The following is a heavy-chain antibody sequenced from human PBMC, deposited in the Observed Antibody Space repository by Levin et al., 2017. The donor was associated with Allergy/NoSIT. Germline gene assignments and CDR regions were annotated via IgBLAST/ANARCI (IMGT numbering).Heavy chain of an antibody. D-gene: IGHD2-2*01. Sequence: PSETLSLTCGVSGESIRKNTYYWGWIRQSPGKGLEWIGSIYFSGSTYYNPSLRNRVTLSTDTSRNLLSLRLTSVTAADTALEFCAGVCSSSRCSDSHSYGMDVWGQGTTVTVSS. CDR3: AGVCSSSRCSDSHSYGMDV. J-gene: IGHJ6*02. CDR1: GESIRKNTYY. V-gene: IGHV4-39*02. CDR2: IYFSGST.